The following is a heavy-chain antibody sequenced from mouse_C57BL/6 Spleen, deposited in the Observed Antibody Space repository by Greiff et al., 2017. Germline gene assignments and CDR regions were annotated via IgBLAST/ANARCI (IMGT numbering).Heavy chain of an antibody. CDR1: GYTFTSYW. V-gene: IGHV1-52*01. CDR2: IDPSDSET. CDR3: ARGDYGSSYEVGD. J-gene: IGHJ2*01. D-gene: IGHD1-1*01. Sequence: QVQLQQPGAELVRPGSSVKLSCKASGYTFTSYWMHWVKQRPIQGLEWIGNIDPSDSETPYNQKFKDKATLTVDKSSSTAYMQLSSLTSEDSAVYYGARGDYGSSYEVGDRGQGATLA.